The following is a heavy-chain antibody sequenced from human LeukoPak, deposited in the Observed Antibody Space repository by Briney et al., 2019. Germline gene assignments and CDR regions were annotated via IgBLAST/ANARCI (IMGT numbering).Heavy chain of an antibody. CDR1: GGSISSSSYY. D-gene: IGHD4-17*01. Sequence: PSETLSLTCTVSGGSISSSSYYWGWIRQPPGKGLEWIGSIYYSGSTYYNPSLKSRVTISVDTSKNQFSLKLSSVTAADTAVYYCARDYGDYVGWDFFGYWGQGTLVTVSS. CDR2: IYYSGST. CDR3: ARDYGDYVGWDFFGY. J-gene: IGHJ4*02. V-gene: IGHV4-39*02.